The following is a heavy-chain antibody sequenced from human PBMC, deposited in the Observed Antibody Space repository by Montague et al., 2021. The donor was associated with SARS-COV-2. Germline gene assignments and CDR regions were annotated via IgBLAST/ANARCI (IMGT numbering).Heavy chain of an antibody. Sequence: SETLSLTCTVSGGSIRSADYYWSWIRQSPGKGLEWIGGIYYTGRTYYNPSLRSRVSFSMDTSKNHFSLSLSSVTVADTAVYFCATQLPSYCATSDCYPYYFDGWGQGALVTVSS. D-gene: IGHD2-21*01. J-gene: IGHJ4*02. CDR2: IYYTGRT. CDR3: ATQLPSYCATSDCYPYYFDG. V-gene: IGHV4-39*01. CDR1: GGSIRSADYY.